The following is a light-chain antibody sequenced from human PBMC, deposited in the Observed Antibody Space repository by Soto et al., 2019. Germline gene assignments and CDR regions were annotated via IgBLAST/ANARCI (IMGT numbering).Light chain of an antibody. V-gene: IGKV3-20*01. Sequence: EVVLTQSPGTLYLSPGERATLSCRASQSVSSNYLAWYQQKPGQAPRILVYVVSTRATGIPEMFSGSGSGTADSITISRLAPEDCAMYYCQQYFTSPLTFGGGTKVEIK. CDR3: QQYFTSPLT. CDR2: VVS. CDR1: QSVSSNY. J-gene: IGKJ4*01.